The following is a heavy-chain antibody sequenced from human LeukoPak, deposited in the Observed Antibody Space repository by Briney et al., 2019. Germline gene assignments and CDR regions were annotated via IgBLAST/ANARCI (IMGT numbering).Heavy chain of an antibody. CDR2: INPSGGST. CDR1: GYTFTSYY. V-gene: IGHV1-46*01. D-gene: IGHD3-3*01. Sequence: GASVKVSCKASGYTFTSYYMHWVRQAPGQGLEWMGIINPSGGSTSYAQKFQGRVTMTRDTSTSTVYMELSSLRPEDTAVYYCARDSDRRVNAGATYYDFWSGYHFDYWGQGTLVTVSS. J-gene: IGHJ4*02. CDR3: ARDSDRRVNAGATYYDFWSGYHFDY.